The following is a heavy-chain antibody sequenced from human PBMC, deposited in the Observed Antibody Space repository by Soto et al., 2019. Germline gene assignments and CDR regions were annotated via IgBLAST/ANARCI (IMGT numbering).Heavy chain of an antibody. CDR2: IYYSGST. J-gene: IGHJ6*02. V-gene: IGHV4-59*01. CDR3: ARGDPLLWFGEKVYYGMDA. Sequence: QVQLQESGPGLVKPSETLSLTCTVSGGSISSYYWSWIRQPPGKGLEWIGYIYYSGSTNYNPSLKSRVTISVHTSKNQFSLKLSSVTAADTAVYYCARGDPLLWFGEKVYYGMDAWGQGTTVTVSS. D-gene: IGHD3-10*01. CDR1: GGSISSYY.